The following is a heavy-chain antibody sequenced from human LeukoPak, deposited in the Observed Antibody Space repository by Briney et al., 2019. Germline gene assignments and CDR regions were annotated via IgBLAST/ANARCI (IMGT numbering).Heavy chain of an antibody. CDR3: ASGGTYSGYFSY. D-gene: IGHD1-26*01. CDR1: GFTFSSYE. Sequence: PGGSLRLSCAASGFTFSSYEMNWVRQAPGKGLEWVAFIRADGSNKYYADSVKGRFTISRDNSKNTLYLQMNSLRPEDTAVYYCASGGTYSGYFSYWGQGTLVIVSS. V-gene: IGHV3-30*02. CDR2: IRADGSNK. J-gene: IGHJ4*02.